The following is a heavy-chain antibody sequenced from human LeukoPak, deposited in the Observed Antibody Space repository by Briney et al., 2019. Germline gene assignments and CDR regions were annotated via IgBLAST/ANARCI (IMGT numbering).Heavy chain of an antibody. CDR1: GDSIRSNNYY. V-gene: IGHV4-61*02. J-gene: IGHJ4*02. CDR2: IYTSGST. Sequence: SETLSLTCSVSGDSIRSNNYYWSWVRQPAGKGLEWIGRIYTSGSTLYSPSLQSRVTISIDKSKNQFSLRLTSVTAADSAVYYCASGNTLKGVDYWGQGTLVSVSS. CDR3: ASGNTLKGVDY. D-gene: IGHD2/OR15-2a*01.